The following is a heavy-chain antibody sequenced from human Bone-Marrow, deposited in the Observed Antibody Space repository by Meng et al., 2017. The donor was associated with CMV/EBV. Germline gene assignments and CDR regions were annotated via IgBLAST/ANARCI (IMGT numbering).Heavy chain of an antibody. D-gene: IGHD4-11*01. J-gene: IGHJ6*02. CDR2: IKYDGSEK. V-gene: IGHV3-7*04. CDR1: GFTFSTYW. Sequence: GESLKISCSASGFTFSTYWMSWVRQAPGKGLEWVANIKYDGSEKYYVDSIKGRITVSRDNTKSSLYLQMNSLGADDTAGYYCAKEDSRTTNANLGTNPGSLGMDVWGQGTTVTVSS. CDR3: AKEDSRTTNANLGTNPGSLGMDV.